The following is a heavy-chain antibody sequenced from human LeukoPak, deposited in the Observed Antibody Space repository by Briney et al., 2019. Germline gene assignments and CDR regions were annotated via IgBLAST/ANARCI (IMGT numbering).Heavy chain of an antibody. V-gene: IGHV4-34*01. J-gene: IGHJ4*02. D-gene: IGHD2-2*01. CDR1: GGSFSGYY. CDR3: ARWASSTSLNFDY. CDR2: INHSGST. Sequence: SETLSLTCAVYGGSFSGYYWSWIRQPPGKGLEWIGEINHSGSTNYNPSLRSRVTISVDTSKNQFSLKLSSVTAADTAVYYCARWASSTSLNFDYWGQGTLVTVSS.